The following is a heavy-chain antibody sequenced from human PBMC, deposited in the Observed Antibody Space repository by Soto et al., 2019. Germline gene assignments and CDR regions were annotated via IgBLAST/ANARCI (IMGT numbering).Heavy chain of an antibody. D-gene: IGHD4-17*01. CDR2: IYHSGST. CDR1: GGSISSGGYS. Sequence: SETLSLTCAVSGGSISSGGYSCNWIRQPPGKGLEWIGYIYHSGSTYYNPSLKSRVTISVDRSKNQFSLKLSSVTAADMAVYYCARGMTTVTTFDYWGQGTLVTVSS. CDR3: ARGMTTVTTFDY. J-gene: IGHJ4*02. V-gene: IGHV4-30-2*01.